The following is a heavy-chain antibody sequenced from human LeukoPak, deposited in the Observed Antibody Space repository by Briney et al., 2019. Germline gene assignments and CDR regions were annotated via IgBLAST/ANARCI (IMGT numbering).Heavy chain of an antibody. CDR2: INPNSGGT. CDR1: GYTFTGYY. CDR3: AIGYSSSSDWFDP. Sequence: ASVKVSCKASGYTFTGYYMHWVRQAPGQGLEWMGWINPNSGGTNYAQKFQGRVTMARDTSISTAYMELSRLRSDDTAVYYCAIGYSSSSDWFDPWGQGTLVTVSS. V-gene: IGHV1-2*02. J-gene: IGHJ5*02. D-gene: IGHD6-6*01.